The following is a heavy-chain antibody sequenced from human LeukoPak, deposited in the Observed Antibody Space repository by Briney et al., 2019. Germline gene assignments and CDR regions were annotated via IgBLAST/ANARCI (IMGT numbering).Heavy chain of an antibody. V-gene: IGHV4-59*08. CDR1: GGSISNYY. D-gene: IGHD1-7*01. Sequence: SETLSLTCTVSGGSISNYYWSWMRQPPGKGLEWIGYIHYSGSTNYNPSLKSRVTISVDKSKNQFSLKKSSVTAADTAVYYCASTDWNYARWGQGTPVTVSS. CDR3: ASTDWNYAR. CDR2: IHYSGST. J-gene: IGHJ4*02.